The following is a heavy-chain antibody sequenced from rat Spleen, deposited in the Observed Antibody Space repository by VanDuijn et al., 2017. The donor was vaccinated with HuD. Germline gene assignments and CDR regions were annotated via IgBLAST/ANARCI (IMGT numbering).Heavy chain of an antibody. CDR3: VRSGYNFDY. D-gene: IGHD4-3*01. CDR1: GFSLTSNG. CDR2: ISTGGNT. J-gene: IGHJ2*01. V-gene: IGHV2S12*01. Sequence: QVHLKESGPGLVQSSQTLSLTCTVSGFSLTSNGVSWVRQPPGEGLEWIAAISTGGNTYYNSALSSRLSISRDTSKSQVFLEMSSLQTEDTAMYFCVRSGYNFDYWGQGVMVTVSS.